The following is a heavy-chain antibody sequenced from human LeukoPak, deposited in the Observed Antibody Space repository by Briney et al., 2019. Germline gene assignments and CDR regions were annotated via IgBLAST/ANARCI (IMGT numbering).Heavy chain of an antibody. CDR2: FDPEDGET. D-gene: IGHD3-10*01. CDR1: GYTLTELS. Sequence: ASVKVSCKVSGYTLTELSMHWVRQAPGKGLEWMGGFDPEDGETIYAQKFQGRVTMTEDTSTDTAYMELSSLRSEDTAVYYCATPTPRWCGGRGAFGYWGQGTLVTVSS. CDR3: ATPTPRWCGGRGAFGY. J-gene: IGHJ4*02. V-gene: IGHV1-24*01.